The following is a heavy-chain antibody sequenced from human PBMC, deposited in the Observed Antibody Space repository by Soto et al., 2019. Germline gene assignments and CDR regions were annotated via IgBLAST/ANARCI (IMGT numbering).Heavy chain of an antibody. J-gene: IGHJ3*02. CDR1: GGSFSGYY. V-gene: IGHV4-34*01. CDR3: ARGGDYYDSSAPTRGAFDI. CDR2: INHSGST. D-gene: IGHD3-22*01. Sequence: PSETLSLTCAVYGGSFSGYYWSWIRQPPGKGLEWIGEINHSGSTNYNPSLKSRVTISVDTSKNQFSLKLSSVTAADTAVYYCARGGDYYDSSAPTRGAFDIWGQGTMVTVSS.